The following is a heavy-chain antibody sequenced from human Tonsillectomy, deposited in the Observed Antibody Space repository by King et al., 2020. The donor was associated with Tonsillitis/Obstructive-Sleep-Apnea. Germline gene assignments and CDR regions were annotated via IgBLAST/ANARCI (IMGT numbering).Heavy chain of an antibody. CDR1: GFTFSSYA. CDR2: ISGSDDSA. Sequence: VQLVESGGGLVQPGGSLRLPCAASGFTFSSYAMSWVRQAPGKGLEWVSTISGSDDSAYYADSVKGRFTISRDNSKNTLFLLLNSLRADDTAVYYCAKAIGGSCYSPTEYWGQGTLVTVSS. V-gene: IGHV3-23*04. J-gene: IGHJ4*02. D-gene: IGHD2-15*01. CDR3: AKAIGGSCYSPTEY.